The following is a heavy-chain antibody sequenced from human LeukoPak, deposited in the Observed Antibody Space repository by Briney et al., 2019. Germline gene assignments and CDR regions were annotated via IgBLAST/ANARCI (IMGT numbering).Heavy chain of an antibody. V-gene: IGHV3-11*01. CDR2: ISSSGSTI. CDR1: GFTFSDYY. Sequence: GGSLRLSCAASGFTFSDYYMSWIRQAPGKGLVGVSYISSSGSTIYYADSVKGRFTISRDNAKNSLYLQMNSLRAEDTAVYYCARVRSGYYYYMDVWGKGTTVTVSS. CDR3: ARVRSGYYYYMDV. D-gene: IGHD6-19*01. J-gene: IGHJ6*03.